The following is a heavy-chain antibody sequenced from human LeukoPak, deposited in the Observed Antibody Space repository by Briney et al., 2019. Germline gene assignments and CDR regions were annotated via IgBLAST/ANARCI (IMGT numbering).Heavy chain of an antibody. Sequence: GASVKVSCKASGYTFTSYDINWVRQATGQGLEWMGWMNPNSGNTGYAQKFQGRVTMTRNTSISTAYTELSSLRSEDTAVYYCARRTLIVVVPAAPYGMDVWGQGTTVTVSS. J-gene: IGHJ6*02. D-gene: IGHD2-2*01. CDR2: MNPNSGNT. V-gene: IGHV1-8*01. CDR1: GYTFTSYD. CDR3: ARRTLIVVVPAAPYGMDV.